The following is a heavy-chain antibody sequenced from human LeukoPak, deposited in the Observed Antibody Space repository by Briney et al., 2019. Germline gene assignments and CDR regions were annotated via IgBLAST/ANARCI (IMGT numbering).Heavy chain of an antibody. CDR1: SGSVSSGNYY. CDR2: IYQSGNT. D-gene: IGHD3-10*01. J-gene: IGHJ3*01. CDR3: ARVGEGAFDF. Sequence: PSETLSLICTVSSGSVSSGNYYWSWIRQPPGKGLEWIGYIYQSGNTFYNPSLKGRVTISADRPKNQFSLKLSFVTAADTAVYYCARVGEGAFDFWGQGTMVTVSS. V-gene: IGHV4-30-2*01.